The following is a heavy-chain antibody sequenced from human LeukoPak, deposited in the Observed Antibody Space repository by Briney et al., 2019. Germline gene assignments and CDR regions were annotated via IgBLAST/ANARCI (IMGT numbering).Heavy chain of an antibody. CDR2: INPNSGGT. CDR3: ARELSIAAREYYMDV. Sequence: GASVKVSCKASGYTFTGYYMHWVRQAPGQGLEWMGWINPNSGGTNYAQKFQGRVTMTRDTSISTAYMELSRLRSDDTAVYYCARELSIAAREYYMDVWGKGTTVTVSS. D-gene: IGHD6-6*01. J-gene: IGHJ6*03. V-gene: IGHV1-2*02. CDR1: GYTFTGYY.